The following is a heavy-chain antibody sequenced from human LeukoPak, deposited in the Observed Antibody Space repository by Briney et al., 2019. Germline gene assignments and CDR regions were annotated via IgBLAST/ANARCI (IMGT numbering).Heavy chain of an antibody. J-gene: IGHJ6*03. CDR1: GGSIRSTTYY. Sequence: SETLSLTCSVSGGSIRSTTYYWSWIRQPAGKGLEWIGRISSSGSTNYNPSLKSRVTISVDTSKNQFSLKLSSVTAADTAVYYCARETSQKGAHYMDVWGKGTTVTISS. CDR3: ARETSQKGAHYMDV. D-gene: IGHD3-16*01. V-gene: IGHV4-61*02. CDR2: ISSSGST.